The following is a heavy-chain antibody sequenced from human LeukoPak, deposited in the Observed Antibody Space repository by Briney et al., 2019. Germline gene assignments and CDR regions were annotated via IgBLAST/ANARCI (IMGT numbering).Heavy chain of an antibody. D-gene: IGHD1-14*01. Sequence: GGSLRLSCAASGFTFSNYWMSWVRQAPGKGLEWVANRKVDGSEKYYLDSVKGRFTISRDSSKNTLFLQMNDLTVEDTARYYCARRPGNWGQGILVTVSS. CDR3: ARRPGN. V-gene: IGHV3-7*03. CDR2: RKVDGSEK. CDR1: GFTFSNYW. J-gene: IGHJ4*02.